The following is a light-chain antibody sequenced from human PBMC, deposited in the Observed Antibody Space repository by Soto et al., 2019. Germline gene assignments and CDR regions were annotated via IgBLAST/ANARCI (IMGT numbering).Light chain of an antibody. J-gene: IGLJ2*01. Sequence: QTVVTQEPSLTVSPGGTVTLTCGSSTGAVTSNHHPYWFQQKVGQAPRTLIYDTSNKHSWTPARFSGSLLGDKAALTLSGAQPEDEAQYYCLLSYNAARVFGGWTKVTVL. CDR3: LLSYNAARV. CDR2: DTS. V-gene: IGLV7-46*01. CDR1: TGAVTSNHH.